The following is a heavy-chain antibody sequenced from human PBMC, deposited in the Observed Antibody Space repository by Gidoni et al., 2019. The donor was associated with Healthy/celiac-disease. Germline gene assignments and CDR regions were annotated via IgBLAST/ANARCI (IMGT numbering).Heavy chain of an antibody. Sequence: QVQLVQSGAEVKKPRSSAKVSCKASGGPFSSHAISWVSQAPGPGLEWMGGIIPMCGTANYAQKFQGRVTITADEYTSTSYLELSSLRSEATAVYYCASGYRGSPPYFDYWGQGTLVTVSS. D-gene: IGHD1-26*01. V-gene: IGHV1-69*01. CDR2: IIPMCGTA. J-gene: IGHJ4*02. CDR3: ASGYRGSPPYFDY. CDR1: GGPFSSHA.